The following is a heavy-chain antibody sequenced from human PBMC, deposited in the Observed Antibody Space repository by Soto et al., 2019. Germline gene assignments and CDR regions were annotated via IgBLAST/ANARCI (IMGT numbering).Heavy chain of an antibody. Sequence: PGGSLRMSGAASGFTVFSNYMSWVRQAPGKGLEWVSVIYSGGSTYYADSVKGRFTISRHNSKNTLYLQMNSLRAEDTAVYYCARDRGFGEGDYYMDVWGKGTTVTVSS. CDR2: IYSGGST. V-gene: IGHV3-53*04. CDR1: GFTVFSNY. J-gene: IGHJ6*03. D-gene: IGHD3-10*01. CDR3: ARDRGFGEGDYYMDV.